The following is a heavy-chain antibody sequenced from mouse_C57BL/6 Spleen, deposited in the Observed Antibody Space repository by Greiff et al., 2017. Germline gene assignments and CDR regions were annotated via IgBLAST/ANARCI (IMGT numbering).Heavy chain of an antibody. CDR3: ARQENWEGGFDY. J-gene: IGHJ2*01. CDR1: GFTFSDYG. D-gene: IGHD4-1*01. Sequence: EVMLVESGGGLVKPGGSLKLSCAASGFTFSDYGMHWVRQAPEQGLEWVSYISSGSSTIYYADTVKGLFTISRDNAKNTLFLQMTSLRSEDTAMYYCARQENWEGGFDYGGQGTTLTVSS. CDR2: ISSGSSTI. V-gene: IGHV5-17*01.